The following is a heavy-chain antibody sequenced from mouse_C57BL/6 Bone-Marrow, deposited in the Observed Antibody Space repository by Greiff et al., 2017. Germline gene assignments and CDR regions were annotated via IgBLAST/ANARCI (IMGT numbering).Heavy chain of an antibody. CDR3: ASLAGYYAMDY. D-gene: IGHD3-3*01. CDR1: GFTFSSHG. V-gene: IGHV5-6*02. J-gene: IGHJ4*01. Sequence: EVKLVESGGDLVKPGGSLKLSCAASGFTFSSHGMSWVRQTPDKRLEWVATISSGGSYTYYPDSVKGRFTISRDNAKNTLYLQMSSLKSEDTAMYYCASLAGYYAMDYWGQGTSVTVSS. CDR2: ISSGGSYT.